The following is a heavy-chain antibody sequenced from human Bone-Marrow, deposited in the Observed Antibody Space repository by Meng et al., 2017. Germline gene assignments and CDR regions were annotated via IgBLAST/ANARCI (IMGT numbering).Heavy chain of an antibody. CDR1: GYTFTSYY. CDR3: ARENPPEGLYSGYDFLGGSGRAFDI. D-gene: IGHD5-12*01. J-gene: IGHJ3*02. Sequence: ASVNVSCKASGYTFTSYYMHWVRQAPGQGLEWMGIINPSGGSTNYAQKFQGRVTITADESTSTAYMELSSLRSEDTAVYYCARENPPEGLYSGYDFLGGSGRAFDIWGQGTMVTVSS. CDR2: INPSGGST. V-gene: IGHV1-46*01.